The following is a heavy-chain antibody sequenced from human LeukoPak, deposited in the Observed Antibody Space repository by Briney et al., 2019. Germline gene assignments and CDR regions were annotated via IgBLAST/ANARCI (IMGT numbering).Heavy chain of an antibody. Sequence: GGSLRLSCAASGFTFSSYWMSWVRQAPGKGLEWVANIKQDGSEKFYVDSMKGRFTISRDNSKNSLYLQMNSLRAEDTAMYYCARDRCSGGSCYPYWGQGTLVTVSS. J-gene: IGHJ4*02. CDR3: ARDRCSGGSCYPY. CDR1: GFTFSSYW. CDR2: IKQDGSEK. V-gene: IGHV3-7*01. D-gene: IGHD2-15*01.